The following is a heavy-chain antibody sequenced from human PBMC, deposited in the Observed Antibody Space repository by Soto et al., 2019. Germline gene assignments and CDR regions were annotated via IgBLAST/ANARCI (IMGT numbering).Heavy chain of an antibody. V-gene: IGHV1-18*01. Sequence: QLVQSGPEVKKPGASVKVSCRASDYTFTKYGVSWVRQAPGQGLEWLGWLSVHTGQTSYARKVQGRATMTADTSANTAYMELRSLISDDTAVYYCAKARYCSSPSCYNHYYYGMDIWGQGTTVTVSS. J-gene: IGHJ6*02. D-gene: IGHD2-2*02. CDR3: AKARYCSSPSCYNHYYYGMDI. CDR1: DYTFTKYG. CDR2: LSVHTGQT.